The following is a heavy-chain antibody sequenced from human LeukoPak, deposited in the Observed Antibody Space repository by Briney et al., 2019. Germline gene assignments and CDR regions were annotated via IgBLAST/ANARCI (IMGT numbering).Heavy chain of an antibody. Sequence: ASVKVSCKASGYTFTSYYMHWVRQAPGQGLEWMGIINPSGGSTSYAQKFQGRVTMTRDMSTSTVYMELSSLRSEDTAVYYCAGADYCSSTSCYLHYWGQGTLVTVSS. CDR2: INPSGGST. CDR3: AGADYCSSTSCYLHY. D-gene: IGHD2-2*01. CDR1: GYTFTSYY. J-gene: IGHJ4*02. V-gene: IGHV1-46*01.